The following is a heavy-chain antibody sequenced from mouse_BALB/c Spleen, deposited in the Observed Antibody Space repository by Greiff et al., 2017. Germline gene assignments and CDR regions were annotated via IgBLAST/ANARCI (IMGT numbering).Heavy chain of an antibody. CDR3: ARGPYDYDVAWFAY. Sequence: EVKLQESGPELVKPGASVKMSCKASGYTFTSYVMHWVKQKPGQGLEWIGYINPYNDGTKYNEKFKGKATLTSDKSSSTAYMELSSLTSEDSAVYYCARGPYDYDVAWFAYWGQGTLVTVSA. V-gene: IGHV1-14*01. J-gene: IGHJ3*01. CDR2: INPYNDGT. D-gene: IGHD2-4*01. CDR1: GYTFTSYV.